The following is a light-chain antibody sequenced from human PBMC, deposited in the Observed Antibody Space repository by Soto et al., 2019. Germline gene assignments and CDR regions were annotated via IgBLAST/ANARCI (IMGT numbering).Light chain of an antibody. CDR3: QQYGSSPIT. CDR1: QSVSSSY. CDR2: QTS. V-gene: IGKV3-20*01. Sequence: EIVLTQSPGTLSLSPGERATLSCRASQSVSSSYLAWYQQKPGQAPRLLIYQTSIRAAGIPARFSASGTGTDFTLTISDVQPEDFAVYYCQQYGSSPITFGQGTRLENK. J-gene: IGKJ5*01.